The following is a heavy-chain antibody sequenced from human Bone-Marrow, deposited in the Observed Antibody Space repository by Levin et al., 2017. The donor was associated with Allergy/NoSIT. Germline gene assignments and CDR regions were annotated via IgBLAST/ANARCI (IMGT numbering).Heavy chain of an antibody. CDR1: GFTFSIYS. CDR3: ARGIIGDVRVAHKEAFDI. CDR2: ISSSGSDM. Sequence: GGSLRLSCTVSGFTFSIYSINWVRQAPGKGLEWVSSISSSGSDMYYVDSVKGRFTISRDNARNSLTLQMNSLRAEDTAVYYCARGIIGDVRVAHKEAFDIWGQGTMVSVSS. J-gene: IGHJ3*02. D-gene: IGHD2-8*02. V-gene: IGHV3-21*01.